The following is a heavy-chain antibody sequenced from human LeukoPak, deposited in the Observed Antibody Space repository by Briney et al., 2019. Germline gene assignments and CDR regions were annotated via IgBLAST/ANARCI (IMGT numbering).Heavy chain of an antibody. D-gene: IGHD4-11*01. CDR1: GFTFGSYA. CDR2: ISGSGGST. V-gene: IGHV3-23*01. J-gene: IGHJ4*02. Sequence: GSLRLSCAASGFTFGSYAMSWVRQAPGKGLEWVSAISGSGGSTYYADSVKGRFTISRDNSKNTLYLQMNSLRAEDTAVYYCTKDLLDNSNYQGWGQGTLVTVFS. CDR3: TKDLLDNSNYQG.